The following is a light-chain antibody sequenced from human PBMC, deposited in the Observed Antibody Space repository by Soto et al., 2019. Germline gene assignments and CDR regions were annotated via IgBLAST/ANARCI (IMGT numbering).Light chain of an antibody. J-gene: IGLJ1*01. CDR3: ATWDDGLSGYV. Sequence: QSVLTQPASVSGSPGQSITISCTGTSSDVGGYNYVSWYQQHPGKAPKLMIYEVSNRPSGVSNRFSGSKSGNTASLTISGLRPEDEADYYCATWDDGLSGYVFATGTKVTAL. V-gene: IGLV2-14*01. CDR1: SSDVGGYNY. CDR2: EVS.